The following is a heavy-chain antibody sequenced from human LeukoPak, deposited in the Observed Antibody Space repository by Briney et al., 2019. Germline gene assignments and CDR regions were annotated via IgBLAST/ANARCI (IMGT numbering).Heavy chain of an antibody. CDR3: AKAFRTITGAWYYFDY. D-gene: IGHD1-20*01. V-gene: IGHV3-23*01. CDR1: GFTFSSYA. Sequence: GSLRLPCAASGFTFSSYAMSWVRQAPGKGLEWVSAISGSGGSTYYADSVKGRFTISRDNSKNTLYLQMNSLRAEDTAVYYCAKAFRTITGAWYYFDYWGQGTLVTVSS. CDR2: ISGSGGST. J-gene: IGHJ4*02.